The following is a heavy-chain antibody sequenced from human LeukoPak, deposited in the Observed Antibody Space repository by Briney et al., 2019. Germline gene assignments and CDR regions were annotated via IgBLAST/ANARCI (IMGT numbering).Heavy chain of an antibody. CDR2: IHWNGGST. Sequence: GGSLRLSCAASGFTFDDYGMSWVRQAPGTGLEWVSGIHWNGGSTGYADSVKVRFTISRDNAKNSLYLQMNSLRAEDTALYYCARAHGYCSRGSCSRHYFDYWGQGTLVTVSS. V-gene: IGHV3-20*04. CDR3: ARAHGYCSRGSCSRHYFDY. J-gene: IGHJ4*02. CDR1: GFTFDDYG. D-gene: IGHD2-15*01.